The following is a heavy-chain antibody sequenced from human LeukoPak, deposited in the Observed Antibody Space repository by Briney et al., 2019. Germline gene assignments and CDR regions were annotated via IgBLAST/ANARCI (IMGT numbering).Heavy chain of an antibody. D-gene: IGHD6-6*01. Sequence: GGSLRLSCAASGFTFSRCWMHWVRQAPGKGLVWVSRINSDGSSTTYADSVKGRFTISRDNAKNTLYLQMNSLRAEDTAVYYCARDPATEYYFDYWGQGTLVTVSS. CDR2: INSDGSST. CDR1: GFTFSRCW. V-gene: IGHV3-74*03. CDR3: ARDPATEYYFDY. J-gene: IGHJ4*02.